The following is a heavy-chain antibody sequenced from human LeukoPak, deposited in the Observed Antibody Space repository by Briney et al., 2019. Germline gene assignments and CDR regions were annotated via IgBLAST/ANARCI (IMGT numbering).Heavy chain of an antibody. CDR2: IIPIFGRA. CDR3: ARDYGGLNYFDY. Sequence: SXKVSCKASGGTFISYAISWVGQARGQGGEGMGGIIPIFGRANYAQKFQGRVTINTDESTSTAYMELSSLSSEDTAVYYCARDYGGLNYFDYWGQGTLVTVSS. CDR1: GGTFISYA. V-gene: IGHV1-69*05. J-gene: IGHJ4*02. D-gene: IGHD4-23*01.